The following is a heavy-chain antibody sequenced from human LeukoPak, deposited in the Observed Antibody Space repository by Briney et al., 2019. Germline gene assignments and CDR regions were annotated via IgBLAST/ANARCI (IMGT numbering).Heavy chain of an antibody. V-gene: IGHV3-48*03. CDR2: ISSSGTPI. D-gene: IGHD2-21*01. J-gene: IGHJ4*02. CDR3: ARERTACGGDCYDS. CDR1: GFTFSSYE. Sequence: GGSLRLSCAASGFTFSSYEMNWVRQAPGKGLEWVSYISSSGTPIHYADSVKGRFTISRDNAKNSLFLQMNSLRAEDTAVYYCARERTACGGDCYDSWGQGTLVTVSS.